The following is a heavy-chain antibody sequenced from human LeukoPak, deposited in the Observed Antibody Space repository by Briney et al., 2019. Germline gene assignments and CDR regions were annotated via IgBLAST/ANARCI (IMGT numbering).Heavy chain of an antibody. V-gene: IGHV1-8*01. J-gene: IGHJ6*02. CDR1: GYTFTSYD. CDR3: ARDAGSSGWYSYYYYYYGMDV. Sequence: ASVKVSCKASGYTFTSYDINWVRQATGQGLEWMGWMNPNSGNTGYAQKFQGRVTMTRNTSISTAYMELSSLRSGDTAVYYCARDAGSSGWYSYYYYYYGMDVWGQGTTVIVSS. D-gene: IGHD6-19*01. CDR2: MNPNSGNT.